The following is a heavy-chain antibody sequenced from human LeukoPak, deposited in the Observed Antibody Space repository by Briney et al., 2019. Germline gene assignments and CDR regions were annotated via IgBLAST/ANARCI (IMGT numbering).Heavy chain of an antibody. CDR2: IYYSGST. CDR3: ARGLYYYDSSGYE. CDR1: GSSISSYY. Sequence: SETLSLTCTVSGSSISSYYWSWIRQPPGKGLEWIGYIYYSGSTNYNPSLKSRVTISVDTSKNQFSLKLSSVTAADTAVYYCARGLYYYDSSGYEWGQGTLVTVSS. D-gene: IGHD3-22*01. V-gene: IGHV4-59*01. J-gene: IGHJ4*02.